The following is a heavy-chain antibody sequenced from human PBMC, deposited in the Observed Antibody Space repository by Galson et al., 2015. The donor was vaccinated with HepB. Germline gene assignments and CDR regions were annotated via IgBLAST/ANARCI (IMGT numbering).Heavy chain of an antibody. CDR2: MNPNSGNT. CDR3: ARAIRGKPLQQLGGFDYYMDV. D-gene: IGHD6-13*01. V-gene: IGHV1-8*01. J-gene: IGHJ6*03. CDR1: GYTFTSYD. Sequence: SVKVSCKASGYTFTSYDINWVRQATGQGLEWMGWMNPNSGNTGYAQKFQGRVTMTRNTSISTAYMELSSLRSEDTAVYYCARAIRGKPLQQLGGFDYYMDVWGKGTTVTVSS.